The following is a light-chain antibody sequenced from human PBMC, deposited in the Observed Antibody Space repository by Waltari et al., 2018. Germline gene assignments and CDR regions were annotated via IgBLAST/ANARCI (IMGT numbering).Light chain of an antibody. V-gene: IGKV3-11*01. Sequence: VLTQSPATLSSSPGESVALSCRASQSVDTYLAWYQQKPGQAPRLIIYDVFVRASGIPARFSGRGSGTDFTLTISSLDPEDFAVYYCQQRAHWPPVTFGQGTRLEI. CDR1: QSVDTY. CDR2: DVF. CDR3: QQRAHWPPVT. J-gene: IGKJ5*01.